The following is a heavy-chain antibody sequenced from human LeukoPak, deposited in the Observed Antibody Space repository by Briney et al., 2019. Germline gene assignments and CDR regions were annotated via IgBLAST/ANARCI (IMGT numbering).Heavy chain of an antibody. Sequence: GGSLRLSCVASGFNISPFWMTWVRQAPDKGLEWVANIRGDGSRLYYVDSVKGRFTISRDNAKNSLYLQMNSLRAEDTAVYYCAPGIAALIDYWGQGTLVTVSS. CDR3: APGIAALIDY. V-gene: IGHV3-7*01. J-gene: IGHJ4*02. CDR2: IRGDGSRL. CDR1: GFNISPFW. D-gene: IGHD6-6*01.